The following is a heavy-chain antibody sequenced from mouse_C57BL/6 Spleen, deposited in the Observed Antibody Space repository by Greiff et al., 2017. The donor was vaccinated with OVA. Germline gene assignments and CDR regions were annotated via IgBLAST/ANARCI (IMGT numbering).Heavy chain of an antibody. V-gene: IGHV1-64*01. J-gene: IGHJ2*01. CDR2: IHPNSGST. CDR1: GYTFTSYW. D-gene: IGHD2-3*01. CDR3: ARADDGYGDY. Sequence: VKLQESGAELVKPGASVKLSCKASGYTFTSYWMHWVKQRPGQGLEWIGMIHPNSGSTNYNEKFKSKATLTVDKSSSTAYMQLSSLTSEDSAVYYCARADDGYGDYWGQGTTLTVSS.